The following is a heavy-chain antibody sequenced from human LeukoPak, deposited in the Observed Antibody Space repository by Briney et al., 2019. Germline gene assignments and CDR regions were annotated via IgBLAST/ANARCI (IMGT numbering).Heavy chain of an antibody. Sequence: GGSLRLSCAASGFTFSSYGMHWVRQAPGKGLEWVAFIRSDGSKKYYAESVKGRFTISRDNSKNTLYLQMNSLRAEDTAVYYCALGVTPGNYFNYWGQGTLVTVSS. CDR1: GFTFSSYG. D-gene: IGHD4-23*01. CDR2: IRSDGSKK. CDR3: ALGVTPGNYFNY. J-gene: IGHJ4*02. V-gene: IGHV3-30*02.